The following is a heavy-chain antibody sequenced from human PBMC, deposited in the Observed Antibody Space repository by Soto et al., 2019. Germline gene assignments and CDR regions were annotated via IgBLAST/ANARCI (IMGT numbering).Heavy chain of an antibody. V-gene: IGHV4-59*01. J-gene: IGHJ4*02. CDR3: AGSKNRGEGFDY. CDR1: GVSIRSYF. CDR2: TYYTADS. D-gene: IGHD3-10*01. Sequence: QVHLQESGPGLVKPSETLSLRCTVSGVSIRSYFWSWIRQPPGKGLEWIGDTYYTADSKYSPSLERPATLTAAPSQTQFSLSLSRVSAADTALYFCAGSKNRGEGFDYWGQGALVTVSS.